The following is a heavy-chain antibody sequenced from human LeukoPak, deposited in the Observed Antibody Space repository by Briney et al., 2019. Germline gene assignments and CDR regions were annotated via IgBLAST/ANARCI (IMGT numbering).Heavy chain of an antibody. CDR1: GYTFIGYY. V-gene: IGHV1-2*02. D-gene: IGHD5-18*01. J-gene: IGHJ5*02. CDR3: ARGPFRNVDIAMVASRFDP. Sequence: ASVTVSCKASGYTFIGYYLHWVRQAPGQGLEWMGWINPNSCDTNYLQKFQGRVTMTKDTSITTAYMELSSQRSDDTALYYCARGPFRNVDIAMVASRFDPWGQGTLVTV. CDR2: INPNSCDT.